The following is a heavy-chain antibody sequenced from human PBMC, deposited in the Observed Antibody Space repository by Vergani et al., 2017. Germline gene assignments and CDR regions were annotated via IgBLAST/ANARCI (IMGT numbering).Heavy chain of an antibody. CDR1: GGTFSSYA. J-gene: IGHJ4*02. CDR3: AGSQTYYYDSSGYRIDY. D-gene: IGHD3-22*01. V-gene: IGHV1-69*11. Sequence: QVQLVQSGAEVKKPGSSVKVSCKASGGTFSSYAISWVRQAPGQGLEWMGRIIPILGTANYAQKFQGRVTITADESTSTAYMELSSLRSEDTAVYYCAGSQTYYYDSSGYRIDYWGQGTLVTVSS. CDR2: IIPILGTA.